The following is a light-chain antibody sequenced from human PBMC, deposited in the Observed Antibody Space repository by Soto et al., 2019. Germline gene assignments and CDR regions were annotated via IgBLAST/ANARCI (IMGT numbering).Light chain of an antibody. CDR3: QQIKYYPLT. CDR2: DAS. J-gene: IGKJ4*01. V-gene: IGKV1-5*01. Sequence: DIQMTQSPATLSASVGDRVSITCRASQDITRCLAWYQQKAGKATNVLNGDASSLQRGVPSRFSGSASGTEITLTSSRLQPEDLATYFRQQIKYYPLTFGGGTKVDIK. CDR1: QDITRC.